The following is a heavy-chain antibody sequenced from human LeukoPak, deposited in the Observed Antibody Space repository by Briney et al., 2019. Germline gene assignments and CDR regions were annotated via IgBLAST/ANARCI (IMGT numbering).Heavy chain of an antibody. D-gene: IGHD3-3*01. V-gene: IGHV4-59*08. CDR3: ARQVRFLKWPEIYYYYMDV. Sequence: SETLSLTCSVSGGSIDGYHWSWIRQPAGKGLEWIGRVSLSGSTSYNPSLKSRVTISVGTSKNQFSLKLSSVTAADTAVYYCARQVRFLKWPEIYYYYMDVWGKGTTVTVSS. CDR2: VSLSGST. J-gene: IGHJ6*03. CDR1: GGSIDGYH.